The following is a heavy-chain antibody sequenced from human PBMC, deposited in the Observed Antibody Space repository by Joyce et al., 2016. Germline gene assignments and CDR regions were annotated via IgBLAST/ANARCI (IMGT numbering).Heavy chain of an antibody. CDR2: ISYDGSKK. J-gene: IGHJ4*02. D-gene: IGHD3-22*01. V-gene: IGHV3-30*18. CDR3: AKDMMESSSYYYNPNTNFFDF. Sequence: QVQLVESGGGVVQPGRSLGLSCAASGFTFGSYGIHWVRQAPGKGLEWVAVISYDGSKKFYANSVRGRFTISRDNSKNTLSLQMTGLTTEDTAVYYCAKDMMESSSYYYNPNTNFFDFWGQGTLVTVSS. CDR1: GFTFGSYG.